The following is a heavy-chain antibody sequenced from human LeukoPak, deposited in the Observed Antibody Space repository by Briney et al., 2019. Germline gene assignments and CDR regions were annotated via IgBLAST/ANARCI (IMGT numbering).Heavy chain of an antibody. V-gene: IGHV1-2*02. J-gene: IGHJ4*02. Sequence: GASVNVSCTASGYTFTGYYMHWVRQAPGQGLEWMGWINPNSGGTNYAQKFQGRVTMTRDTSISTAYMELSRLRSDDTAVYYCARNPITMVRGPRGGDFDYWGQGTLVTVSS. CDR3: ARNPITMVRGPRGGDFDY. D-gene: IGHD3-10*01. CDR2: INPNSGGT. CDR1: GYTFTGYY.